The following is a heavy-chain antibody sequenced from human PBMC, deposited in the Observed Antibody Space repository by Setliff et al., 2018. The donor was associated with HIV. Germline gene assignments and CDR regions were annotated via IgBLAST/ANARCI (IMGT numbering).Heavy chain of an antibody. D-gene: IGHD3-3*01. CDR3: ARAWSGYYRVEYYYIDV. V-gene: IGHV1-69*13. J-gene: IGHJ6*03. Sequence: SVKVSCKTSGYTFNIYGIHWVRQAPGQGLEWMGRINPNSGGTNHAQKFQGRVTITADESTSTAYMELSSLRSEDTAVYYCARAWSGYYRVEYYYIDVWGKGTTVTVSS. CDR1: GYTFNIYG. CDR2: INPNSGGT.